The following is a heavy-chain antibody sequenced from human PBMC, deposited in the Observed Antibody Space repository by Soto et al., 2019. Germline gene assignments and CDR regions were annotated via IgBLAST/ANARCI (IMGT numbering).Heavy chain of an antibody. CDR1: GGSVSSGSYY. CDR2: IYYSGST. J-gene: IGHJ6*02. Sequence: QVQLQESGPGLVKPSETLSLTCTVSGGSVSSGSYYWSWIRQPPGKGLEWIGYIYYSGSTNYNPSLKSRVTISVDTSKNQFSLKLSSVTAADTAVYYCARRRSSYYYYGMDVWGQGTTVTVSS. V-gene: IGHV4-61*01. D-gene: IGHD6-19*01. CDR3: ARRRSSYYYYGMDV.